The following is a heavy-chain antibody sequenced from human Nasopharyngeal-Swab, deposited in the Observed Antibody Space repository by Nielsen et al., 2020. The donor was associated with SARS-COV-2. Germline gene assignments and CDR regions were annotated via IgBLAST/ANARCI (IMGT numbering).Heavy chain of an antibody. J-gene: IGHJ6*02. V-gene: IGHV3-9*01. CDR1: GFTFDDYA. CDR2: ISWNSGSI. D-gene: IGHD6-19*01. CDR3: ARDSSAVAGSYYYYGMDV. Sequence: GGSLRLSCAASGFTFDDYAMHWVRQAPGKGLEWVSGISWNSGSIGYADSVKGRFTISRDNAKNSLYLQMNSLRAEDTAVYYCARDSSAVAGSYYYYGMDVWGQGTTVTVSS.